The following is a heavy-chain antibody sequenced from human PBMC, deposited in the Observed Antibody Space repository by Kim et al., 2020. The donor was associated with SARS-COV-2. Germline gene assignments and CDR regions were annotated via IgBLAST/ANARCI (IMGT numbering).Heavy chain of an antibody. Sequence: TYYADSVKGRFTISRDNSKNTLYLQMNSLRAEDTAVYYCARVASRGAFDIWGQGTMVTVSS. CDR3: ARVASRGAFDI. J-gene: IGHJ3*02. D-gene: IGHD6-6*01. CDR2: T. V-gene: IGHV3-53*01.